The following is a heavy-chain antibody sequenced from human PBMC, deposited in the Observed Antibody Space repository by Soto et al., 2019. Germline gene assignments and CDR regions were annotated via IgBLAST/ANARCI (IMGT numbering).Heavy chain of an antibody. CDR2: IYYSGST. Sequence: PSETLSLTCTVSGGSISSGDYYWSWIRQPPGKGLEWIGYIYYSGSTYYNPSLKSRVTISVDTSKNQFSLKLSSVTAADTAVYYCARGGSFLYNWFDPWGQGTLVTVSS. V-gene: IGHV4-30-4*01. J-gene: IGHJ5*02. CDR3: ARGGSFLYNWFDP. CDR1: GGSISSGDYY. D-gene: IGHD1-26*01.